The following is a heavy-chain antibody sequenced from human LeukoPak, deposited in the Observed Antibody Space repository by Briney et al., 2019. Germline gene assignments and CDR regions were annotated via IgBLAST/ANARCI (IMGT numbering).Heavy chain of an antibody. CDR2: IYYSGST. D-gene: IGHD2-2*01. V-gene: IGHV4-59*08. Sequence: SETLSLTCTVSGGSISSYYWSWIRQPPGKGLEWIGYIYYSGSTNYNPSLKSRVTISVDTSKNQFSLKLSSVTAADTAVYYCARRVVVPAATVTDYYYYMDVWGKGTTVTVSS. J-gene: IGHJ6*03. CDR3: ARRVVVPAATVTDYYYYMDV. CDR1: GGSISSYY.